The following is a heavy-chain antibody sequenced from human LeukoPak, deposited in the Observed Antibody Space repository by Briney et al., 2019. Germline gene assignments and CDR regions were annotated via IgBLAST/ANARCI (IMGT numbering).Heavy chain of an antibody. D-gene: IGHD6-19*01. CDR3: AKVRRGAVPDY. Sequence: GGSLRLSCAASGFSFSSYAMSWVRQAPGKGLEWVSAIIGSGVSTYYADSVKGRFTITRDNSKNTLYQQMNSLRADDRAVYYCAKVRRGAVPDYWGQGTLVTVSS. V-gene: IGHV3-23*01. CDR1: GFSFSSYA. J-gene: IGHJ4*02. CDR2: IIGSGVST.